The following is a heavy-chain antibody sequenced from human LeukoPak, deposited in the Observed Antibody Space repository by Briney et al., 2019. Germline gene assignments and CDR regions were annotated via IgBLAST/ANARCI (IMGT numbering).Heavy chain of an antibody. Sequence: SETLALTCTVSGGSISSYYWSWIRQPPGKGLEWIGYIYYSGSTNYNPSLKSRVTISVDTPKNQFSLKLSSVTAADTAVHYCAREGTGYDFWSGSPYYMDVWGKGTTVTVSS. J-gene: IGHJ6*03. CDR2: IYYSGST. CDR3: AREGTGYDFWSGSPYYMDV. D-gene: IGHD3-3*01. V-gene: IGHV4-59*01. CDR1: GGSISSYY.